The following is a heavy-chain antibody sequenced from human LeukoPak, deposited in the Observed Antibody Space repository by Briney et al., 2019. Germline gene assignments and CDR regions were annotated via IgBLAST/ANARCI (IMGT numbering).Heavy chain of an antibody. V-gene: IGHV3-74*01. D-gene: IGHD5-24*01. Sequence: PGGSLRLSCAASGLTFSSYWMHWVRQAPGKGLVWVSRINSDGSSTSYADSVKGRFTISRDNAKNTLYLQMNSLRAEDTAVYYCARFRGMMATSGYFDYWGQGTLVTVSS. CDR1: GLTFSSYW. CDR3: ARFRGMMATSGYFDY. J-gene: IGHJ4*02. CDR2: INSDGSST.